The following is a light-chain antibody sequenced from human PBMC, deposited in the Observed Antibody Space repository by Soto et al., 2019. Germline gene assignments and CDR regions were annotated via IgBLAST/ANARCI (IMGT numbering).Light chain of an antibody. Sequence: QSVLTQPASVSGSPGQSITISCTGTSSDVGTYYLVSWYQQHPGKVPKLIIYEVTYRPSGVSHRFSASKSGNTASLTISGLQAEDEADYYCISYTGSSTSYVFGTGTKVTVL. CDR3: ISYTGSSTSYV. J-gene: IGLJ1*01. CDR2: EVT. V-gene: IGLV2-14*02. CDR1: SSDVGTYYL.